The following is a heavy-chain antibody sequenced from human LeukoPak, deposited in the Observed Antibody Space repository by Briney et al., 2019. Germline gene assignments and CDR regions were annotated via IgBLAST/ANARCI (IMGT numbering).Heavy chain of an antibody. CDR3: ARKWFGELLGWFDP. CDR1: GDSISSGDYY. CDR2: IYYSGNT. D-gene: IGHD3-10*01. J-gene: IGHJ5*02. V-gene: IGHV4-30-4*08. Sequence: SETLSLTCTVSGDSISSGDYYWSWIRQPPGKGLEWIGYIYYSGNTYYNPSLQSRVTISVDTSNNQFSLRLSSVTAADTAVYYCARKWFGELLGWFDPWGQGTLVTVSS.